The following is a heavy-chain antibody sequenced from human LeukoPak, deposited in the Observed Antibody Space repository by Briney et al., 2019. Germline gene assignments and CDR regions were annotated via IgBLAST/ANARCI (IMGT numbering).Heavy chain of an antibody. Sequence: SETLSLTCAVYGGSFSGYYWSWIRQPPGKGLEWIGEINHSGSTNYNPSLKSRVTISVDTSKNQFSLKLSSVTAADTAVYYCAMVVRSSWYRADYWGQGTLVIVSS. CDR3: AMVVRSSWYRADY. J-gene: IGHJ4*02. CDR2: INHSGST. D-gene: IGHD6-13*01. CDR1: GGSFSGYY. V-gene: IGHV4-34*01.